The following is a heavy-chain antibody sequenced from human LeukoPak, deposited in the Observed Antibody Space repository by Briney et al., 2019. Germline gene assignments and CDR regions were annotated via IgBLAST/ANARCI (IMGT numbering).Heavy chain of an antibody. CDR2: INPSGST. J-gene: IGHJ4*02. CDR3: ARGSLPSEDIVVVPAALDYFDY. D-gene: IGHD2-2*01. CDR1: GGSFSGYY. Sequence: SETLSLTCAVYGGSFSGYYWSWIRQPPGKGLEWIGEINPSGSTNYNPSLRSRVTISVDTSKNQFSLKLSSVTAADTAVYYCARGSLPSEDIVVVPAALDYFDYWGQGTLVTVSS. V-gene: IGHV4-34*01.